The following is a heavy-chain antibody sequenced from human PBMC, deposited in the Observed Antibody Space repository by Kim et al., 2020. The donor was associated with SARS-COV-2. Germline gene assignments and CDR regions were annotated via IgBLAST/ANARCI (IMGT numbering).Heavy chain of an antibody. CDR2: ISGSGGST. CDR3: AKWRYYDYIWGSYRNPYYFDY. D-gene: IGHD3-16*02. V-gene: IGHV3-23*01. CDR1: GFTFSSYA. Sequence: GGSLRLSCAASGFTFSSYAMSWVRQAPGKGLEWVSAISGSGGSTYYADSVKGRFTISRDNSKNTLYLQMNSLRAEDTAVYYCAKWRYYDYIWGSYRNPYYFDYWGQGTLVTVSS. J-gene: IGHJ4*02.